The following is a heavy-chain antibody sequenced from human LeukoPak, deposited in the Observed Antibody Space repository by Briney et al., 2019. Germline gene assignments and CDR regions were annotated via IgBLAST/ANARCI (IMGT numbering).Heavy chain of an antibody. J-gene: IGHJ4*02. CDR3: AKDLSSGYSYGYLGDY. CDR2: ISSSSSYI. V-gene: IGHV3-21*01. CDR1: GFTFSSYS. D-gene: IGHD5-18*01. Sequence: GGSLRLSCAASGFTFSSYSMNWVRQAPGKGLEWVSSISSSSSYIYYADSVKGRFTISRDNSKNTLYLQMNSLRAEDTAVYYCAKDLSSGYSYGYLGDYWGQGTLVTVSS.